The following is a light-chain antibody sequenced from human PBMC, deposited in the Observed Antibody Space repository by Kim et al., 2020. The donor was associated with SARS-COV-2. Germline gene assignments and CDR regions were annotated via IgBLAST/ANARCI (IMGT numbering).Light chain of an antibody. CDR1: PRVSSGY. Sequence: EIVLTQSPVTLSLSPGERATLSCRASPRVSSGYLAWYQQKPGQAPKLLIFGASSRPTGIPDRFSGRGSGTDFTLTISRLERDDFGMYYCHQYGSSPQTFGQGTKVDIK. CDR3: HQYGSSPQT. J-gene: IGKJ1*01. V-gene: IGKV3-20*01. CDR2: GAS.